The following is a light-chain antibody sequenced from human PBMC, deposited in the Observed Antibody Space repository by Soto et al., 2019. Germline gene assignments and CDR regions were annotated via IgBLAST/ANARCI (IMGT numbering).Light chain of an antibody. CDR2: DTS. Sequence: EIVMTQSQATLSVSPGERATLSCRASQSISSNLAWYQQKPGQAPRLLIYDTSTRPTGIPARFSGSGSGTEFTLTISSLQSEDFAVYYCQQYNKWPLPFGGGTNVAIK. CDR1: QSISSN. CDR3: QQYNKWPLP. V-gene: IGKV3-15*01. J-gene: IGKJ4*01.